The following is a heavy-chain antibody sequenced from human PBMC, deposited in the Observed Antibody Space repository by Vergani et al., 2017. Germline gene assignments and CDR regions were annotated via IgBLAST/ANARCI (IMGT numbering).Heavy chain of an antibody. D-gene: IGHD5-18*01. Sequence: QVELVESGGGVVQPGGSLRLSCVASGFTFSSYGIHWVRQAPGKGLQWVAFIRFDGNKKYFADSVRGRLTLSRDNSRKTLYLQMNSLSVEDTAVYYCAKGLDTTMVPLGMDVWGQGTTVTVSS. V-gene: IGHV3-30*02. CDR3: AKGLDTTMVPLGMDV. CDR2: IRFDGNKK. CDR1: GFTFSSYG. J-gene: IGHJ6*02.